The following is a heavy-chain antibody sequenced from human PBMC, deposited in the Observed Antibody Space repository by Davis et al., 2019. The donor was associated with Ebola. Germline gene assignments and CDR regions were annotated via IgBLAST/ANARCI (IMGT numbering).Heavy chain of an antibody. V-gene: IGHV3-53*01. J-gene: IGHJ6*04. CDR1: GFTVRRTY. Sequence: GESPKTPCAASGFTVRRTYMSWVRQAPGKGLEWVSGIYGGDTHYAASVKGRFTISRDNSKNTLHLQMNSLRVEDTAVYFCAREPTGNYYYFYGMDVWGKGATVSVSS. D-gene: IGHD4-17*01. CDR2: IYGGDT. CDR3: AREPTGNYYYFYGMDV.